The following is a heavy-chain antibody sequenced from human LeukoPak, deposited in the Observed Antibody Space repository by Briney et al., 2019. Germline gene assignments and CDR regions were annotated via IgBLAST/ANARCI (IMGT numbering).Heavy chain of an antibody. CDR3: ARACSSTSCSHAFDI. J-gene: IGHJ3*02. CDR2: ITSSGSGI. V-gene: IGHV3-11*01. Sequence: AGGSLRLSCAASGFTFSNYYMSWIRQAPGKGLEWLSYITSSGSGIYYADSVKGRFTVSRDNAKKSLYLQMNILRDEDTAVYYCARACSSTSCSHAFDIWGQGTMVTVSS. D-gene: IGHD2-2*01. CDR1: GFTFSNYY.